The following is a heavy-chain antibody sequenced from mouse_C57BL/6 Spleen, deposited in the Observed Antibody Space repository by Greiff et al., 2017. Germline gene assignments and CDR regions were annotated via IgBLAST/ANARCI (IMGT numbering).Heavy chain of an antibody. CDR3: ARDGTGRYYFDG. J-gene: IGHJ2*01. Sequence: QVQLQQSGPELVKPGASVKISCKASGYAFSSSWMNWVKQRPGKGLEWIGRIYPGDGDTNYNGKFKGKATLTADKSSSTAYMQLSSLTSEDSAVYFCARDGTGRYYFDGWGQGTTLTVSS. CDR1: GYAFSSSW. CDR2: IYPGDGDT. V-gene: IGHV1-82*01. D-gene: IGHD3-3*01.